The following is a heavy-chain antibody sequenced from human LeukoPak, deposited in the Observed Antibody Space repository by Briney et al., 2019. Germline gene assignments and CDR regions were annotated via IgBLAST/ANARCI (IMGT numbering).Heavy chain of an antibody. CDR2: IKDSGSA. D-gene: IGHD6-6*01. J-gene: IGHJ4*02. Sequence: SETLSLTCAVYGGSFSGYYWSWIRQPPGKGLEWIGEIKDSGSANYNPSLKSRVFISVDTSKNRFSLKLRSVTAADTAVYYCARGKGYTTSSRHRGIDNWGQGTLVTVSS. CDR3: ARGKGYTTSSRHRGIDN. V-gene: IGHV4-34*01. CDR1: GGSFSGYY.